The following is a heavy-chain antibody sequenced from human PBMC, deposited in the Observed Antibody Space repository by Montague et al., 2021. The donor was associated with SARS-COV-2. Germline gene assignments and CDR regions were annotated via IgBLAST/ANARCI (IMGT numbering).Heavy chain of an antibody. V-gene: IGHV3-30-3*01. CDR1: GFTFSDYT. Sequence: SLRLSCAASGFTFSDYTMLWVRQPPGKGLEWMALISFDGGNVYYADSVRGRSSISRDNSKNTLYLEMDNLRPEDTAIYYCVRDSMAYTGGFLFWFDPWGPGTLVTVSS. D-gene: IGHD2/OR15-2a*01. CDR3: VRDSMAYTGGFLFWFDP. J-gene: IGHJ5*02. CDR2: ISFDGGNV.